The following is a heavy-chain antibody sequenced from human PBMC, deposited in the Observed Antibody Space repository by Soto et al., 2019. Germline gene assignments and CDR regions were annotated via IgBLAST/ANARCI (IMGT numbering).Heavy chain of an antibody. Sequence: ASVKFSCKASGYTFTSYGISWVRQAPGQVLECMVWISAYNGNANYXXKLQGRVXXTTDTSTSTAXMELRXLRSDATAVYYCARDPPPVDVWAQGTTVTVSS. CDR2: ISAYNGNA. V-gene: IGHV1-18*01. CDR1: GYTFTSYG. CDR3: ARDPPPVDV. J-gene: IGHJ6*02.